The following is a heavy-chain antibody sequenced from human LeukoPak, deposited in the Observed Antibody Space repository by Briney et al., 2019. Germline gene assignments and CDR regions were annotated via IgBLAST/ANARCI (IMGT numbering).Heavy chain of an antibody. CDR3: AKDRSGNYYGTLDY. D-gene: IGHD1-26*01. J-gene: IGHJ4*02. CDR2: ISASGVNT. V-gene: IGHV3-23*01. Sequence: GGSLRLSCAASGFTFSSYALSWVRQSPERGLEWASAISASGVNTYYADSVKGRFTISRDNSKNTLFLQMNSLRAEDTAIYYCAKDRSGNYYGTLDYWGQGTLVTVSS. CDR1: GFTFSSYA.